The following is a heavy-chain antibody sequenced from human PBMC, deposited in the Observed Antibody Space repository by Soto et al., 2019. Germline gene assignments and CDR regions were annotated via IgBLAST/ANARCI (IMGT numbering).Heavy chain of an antibody. CDR1: GFTFSSYG. CDR3: AKEFYTMVRGVIPYFDY. Sequence: LRLSCGASGFTFSSYGMHLFRQAPGKGLEWVAVISYDGSNKYYADSVKGRFTISRDNSKNTLYLQMNSLRAEDTAVYYCAKEFYTMVRGVIPYFDYWGQGTLVTVSS. CDR2: ISYDGSNK. J-gene: IGHJ4*02. D-gene: IGHD3-10*01. V-gene: IGHV3-30*18.